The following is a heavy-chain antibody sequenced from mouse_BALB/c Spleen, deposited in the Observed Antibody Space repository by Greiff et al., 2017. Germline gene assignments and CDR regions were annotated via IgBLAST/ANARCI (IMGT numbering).Heavy chain of an antibody. J-gene: IGHJ2*01. CDR1: GYTFTDYW. V-gene: IGHV1-69*01. CDR2: IDTSDSYT. Sequence: QVQLQQSGAELVMPGASVKMSCKASGYTFTDYWMHWVKQRPGQGLEWIGAIDTSDSYTSYNQKFKGKATLTVDESSSTVYMQLSCLTSEDSAVYYCASEGLFIATGDDMDYWGQGTTLTVSS. D-gene: IGHD1-1*01. CDR3: ASEGLFIATGDDMDY.